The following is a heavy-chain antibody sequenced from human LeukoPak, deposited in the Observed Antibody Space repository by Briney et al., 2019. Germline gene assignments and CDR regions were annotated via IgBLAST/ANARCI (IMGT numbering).Heavy chain of an antibody. CDR1: GFTFSDRD. J-gene: IGHJ6*02. D-gene: IGHD5-18*01. CDR2: SRNKAKSHTT. CDR3: ALWSYYYYGLDV. Sequence: AGSLRLSCAASGFTFSDRDMDWVRQAPGKGLEWVGRSRNKAKSHTTEYAASVKGRFTISRDNSNNSVWLQMNSLKTEDTAVYYCALWSYYYYGLDVWGQGTTVTVSS. V-gene: IGHV3-72*01.